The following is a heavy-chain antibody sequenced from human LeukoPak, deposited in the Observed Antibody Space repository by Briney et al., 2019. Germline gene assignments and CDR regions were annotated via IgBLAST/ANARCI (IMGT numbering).Heavy chain of an antibody. CDR1: GYTLTELS. D-gene: IGHD6-13*01. V-gene: IGHV1-24*01. Sequence: GASVKVSCKVSGYTLTELSMHWVRQAPGKGLEWMGGFDPEDGETIYAQKFQGRVTMTEDTSTDTAYMELSSLRSEDTAVYYCATGIAAAGRLSYWGQGTLVTVSS. J-gene: IGHJ4*02. CDR3: ATGIAAAGRLSY. CDR2: FDPEDGET.